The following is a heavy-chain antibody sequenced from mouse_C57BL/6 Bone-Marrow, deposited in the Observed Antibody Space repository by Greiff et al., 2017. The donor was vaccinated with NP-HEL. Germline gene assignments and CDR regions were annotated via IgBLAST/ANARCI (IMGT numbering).Heavy chain of an antibody. Sequence: DVMLVESGGGLVQSGRSLRLSCATSGFTFSDFYMEWVRQAPGKGLEWIAASRNKANDYTTEYSASVKGRFIVSRDTSQSILYLQMNALRAEDTAIYYCARDALTGAWFAYWGQGTLVTVSA. CDR2: SRNKANDYTT. D-gene: IGHD4-1*01. J-gene: IGHJ3*01. CDR3: ARDALTGAWFAY. CDR1: GFTFSDFY. V-gene: IGHV7-1*01.